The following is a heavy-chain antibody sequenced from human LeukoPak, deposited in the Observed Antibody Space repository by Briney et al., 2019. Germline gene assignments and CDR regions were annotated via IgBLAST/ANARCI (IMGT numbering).Heavy chain of an antibody. Sequence: PGGSLRLSCAASGFTFSSHTMNWVRQAPGKGLEWVAVISYDGNNKYYADSVKGRFTISRDNSKNTLYLQMNSLRAEDTAVYYCATYYYDSSGYYPDAFDIWGQGTMVTVSS. V-gene: IGHV3-30*04. D-gene: IGHD3-22*01. CDR3: ATYYYDSSGYYPDAFDI. CDR2: ISYDGNNK. CDR1: GFTFSSHT. J-gene: IGHJ3*02.